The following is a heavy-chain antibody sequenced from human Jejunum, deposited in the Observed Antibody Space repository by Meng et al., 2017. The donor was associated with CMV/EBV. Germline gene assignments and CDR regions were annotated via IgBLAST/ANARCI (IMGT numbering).Heavy chain of an antibody. CDR1: CASIRGGDYF. D-gene: IGHD3-22*01. J-gene: IGHJ4*02. V-gene: IGHV4-30-4*08. CDR2: IYYNGRT. CDR3: ATRIPDTSGYYYGVFDF. Sequence: HLPRPGTARLNPSLTRSVTCPLACASIRGGDYFWTVLRQPPGKGLEWIGYIYYNGRTDYNPSLESRVTISLDTSKNQFSLKLTSITVADTAVYYCATRIPDTSGYYYGVFDFWGQGALVTVSS.